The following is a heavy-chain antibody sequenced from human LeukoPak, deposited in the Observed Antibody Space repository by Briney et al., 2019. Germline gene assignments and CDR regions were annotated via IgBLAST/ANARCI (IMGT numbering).Heavy chain of an antibody. Sequence: HAGGSLRLSCAASGFTFSSYAMSWVRQAPGKGLEWVSVISGTDGSAYYADSVKGQFTISRDNSKNTLYLQMNSLRAEDTAVYYCAKVVASYYYGSGSYYNPPNYFDYWGQGTLVTVSS. CDR3: AKVVASYYYGSGSYYNPPNYFDY. J-gene: IGHJ4*02. CDR2: ISGTDGSA. D-gene: IGHD3-10*01. V-gene: IGHV3-23*01. CDR1: GFTFSSYA.